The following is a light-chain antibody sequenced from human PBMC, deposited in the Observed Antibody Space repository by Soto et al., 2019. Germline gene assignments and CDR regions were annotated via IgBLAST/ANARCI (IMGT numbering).Light chain of an antibody. CDR3: GTWDSSLTAYV. V-gene: IGLV1-51*01. J-gene: IGLJ1*01. CDR1: SSNIGNNY. CDR2: DTN. Sequence: QSVLTQPPSVSVAPGQKVTISCSGSSSNIGNNYVSWYQQLPGTGPKLLIYDTNKRPSGIPDRFSGSTSGTSATLGITGLQTGDEADYYCGTWDSSLTAYVFGSGTKVTVL.